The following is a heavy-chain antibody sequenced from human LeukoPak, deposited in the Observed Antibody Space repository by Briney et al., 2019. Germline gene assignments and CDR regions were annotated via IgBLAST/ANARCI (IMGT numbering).Heavy chain of an antibody. V-gene: IGHV3-21*01. CDR2: ISSSSSYI. D-gene: IGHD3-22*01. J-gene: IGHJ4*02. CDR1: GFTFSSYS. Sequence: GGSLRLSCAASGFTFSSYSMNWVRQAPGKGLEWVSSISSSSSYIYYADSVKGRFTISRDNAKNSLYLQMNSLRAEDTAVYYCARSLYYYDSSGYYDYWGQGTLVTVSS. CDR3: ARSLYYYDSSGYYDY.